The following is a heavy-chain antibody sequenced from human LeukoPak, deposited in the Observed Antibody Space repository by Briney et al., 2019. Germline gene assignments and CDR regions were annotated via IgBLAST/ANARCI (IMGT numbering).Heavy chain of an antibody. CDR3: ARDSSVALVGFDY. J-gene: IGHJ4*02. V-gene: IGHV3-21*01. D-gene: IGHD5-12*01. CDR1: GFTFSSYS. CDR2: ISSSSSYI. Sequence: GGSLRLSCAASGFTFSSYSMNWVRQAPGKGLEWVSSISSSSSYIYYADSVKGRFTISRDNAKNSLYLQMNSLRAEDTAVYYCARDSSVALVGFDYWGQGTLVTVSS.